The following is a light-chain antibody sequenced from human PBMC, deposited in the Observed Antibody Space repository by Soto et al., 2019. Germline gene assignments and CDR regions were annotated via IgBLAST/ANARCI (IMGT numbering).Light chain of an antibody. J-gene: IGLJ3*02. V-gene: IGLV1-40*01. CDR2: GNT. Sequence: QSVLTQPPSVSGAPGQRVTISCTGSSSNIGTGFEVHWYQQLPGTAPKLLIYGNTNRPSGVPDRFSASKSGTSAPLAIAGLQAEDEADYYCQSYDNSLSAGVFGGGTKLTVL. CDR3: QSYDNSLSAGV. CDR1: SSNIGTGFE.